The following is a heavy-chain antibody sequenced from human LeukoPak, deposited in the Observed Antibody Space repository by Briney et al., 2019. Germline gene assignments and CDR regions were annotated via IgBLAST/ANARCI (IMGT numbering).Heavy chain of an antibody. CDR1: AGPISSYY. Sequence: SETLSLTCTVPAGPISSYYGTWIRQPPGKGLEWIGYIYYSGSTNYNPSLKSRVTISVDTSKNQFSLKLSSVTAADTAVYYCASVGGIYSTGIDYWGQGTLVTVSS. J-gene: IGHJ4*02. CDR3: ASVGGIYSTGIDY. CDR2: IYYSGST. V-gene: IGHV4-59*01. D-gene: IGHD1-26*01.